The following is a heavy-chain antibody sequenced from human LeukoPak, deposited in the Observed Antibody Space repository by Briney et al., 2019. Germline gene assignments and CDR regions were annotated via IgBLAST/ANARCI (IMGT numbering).Heavy chain of an antibody. J-gene: IGHJ4*02. CDR1: GFTFSSYS. Sequence: PGGSLRLSCTASGFTFSSYSLNWVRQAPGKGLEWVSYLSSGSHTMYYADSVKGRFTISRDNAKNSLYLQMNSLRAEDTAVYYCARATQLWFVDFWGQGTLVTVSS. CDR3: ARATQLWFVDF. V-gene: IGHV3-48*01. CDR2: LSSGSHTM. D-gene: IGHD5-18*01.